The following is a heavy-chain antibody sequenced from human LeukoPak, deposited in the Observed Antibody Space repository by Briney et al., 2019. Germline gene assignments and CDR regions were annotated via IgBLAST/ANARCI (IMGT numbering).Heavy chain of an antibody. J-gene: IGHJ4*02. D-gene: IGHD3-22*01. CDR2: ISGSGGSI. CDR3: ARGYYYDSSGYKH. Sequence: GGTLRLYCAASGFTISSYAMSRHRQAPGKGLVWVSAISGSGGSIYYADSVKGRFTISRDNAKNSLYLQMNSVRDEDTAVYYCARGYYYDSSGYKHWGQGTLVTVSS. V-gene: IGHV3-23*01. CDR1: GFTISSYA.